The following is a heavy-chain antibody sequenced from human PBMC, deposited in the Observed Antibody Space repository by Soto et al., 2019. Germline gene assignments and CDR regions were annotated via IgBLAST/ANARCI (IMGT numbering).Heavy chain of an antibody. CDR1: GFTFSSYG. J-gene: IGHJ6*02. CDR2: IWYDGTNK. D-gene: IGHD4-17*01. CDR3: AREHYDDYGYYYGMEV. V-gene: IGHV3-33*01. Sequence: QVQLVESGGGVVQPGRSLRLSCAASGFTFSSYGMHWVRQAPGKGLEWVALIWYDGTNKYYTDSVKGRFTISRDNSKNTMYLQMNRLRAEDKAVYYCAREHYDDYGYYYGMEVWGQGTTVTVSS.